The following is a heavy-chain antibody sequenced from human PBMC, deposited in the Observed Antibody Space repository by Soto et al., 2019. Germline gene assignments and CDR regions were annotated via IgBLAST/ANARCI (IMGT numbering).Heavy chain of an antibody. D-gene: IGHD1-26*01. V-gene: IGHV3-33*01. Sequence: QVQLVESGGGVVQPGRSLRLSCAASGFTFSSYGMNWVRQAPGKGLEWVAVIWYDGSNKYYADSVKGRFTISRDNSKNTLYLQMNSLRSDDTAVYYCAREGDIMGLDGFDIWGQGTVVTVSS. CDR1: GFTFSSYG. CDR2: IWYDGSNK. CDR3: AREGDIMGLDGFDI. J-gene: IGHJ3*02.